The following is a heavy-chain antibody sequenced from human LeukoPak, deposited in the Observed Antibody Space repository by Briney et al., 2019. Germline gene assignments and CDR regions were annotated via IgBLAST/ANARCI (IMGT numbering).Heavy chain of an antibody. D-gene: IGHD4-17*01. V-gene: IGHV3-23*01. CDR3: ARPGDNDAFDI. J-gene: IGHJ3*02. Sequence: PGGSLRLSCAASQFAFSNYAMSWVRQAPGKGLEWVSAISNNGGYTYYADSVQGRFTISRDNSKSTLCLQMNSLRAEDTAVYYCARPGDNDAFDIWGQGTMVTVSS. CDR1: QFAFSNYA. CDR2: ISNNGGYT.